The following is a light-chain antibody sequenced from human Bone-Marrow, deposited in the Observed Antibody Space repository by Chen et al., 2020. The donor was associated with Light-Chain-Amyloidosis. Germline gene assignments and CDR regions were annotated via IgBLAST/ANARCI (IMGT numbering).Light chain of an antibody. Sequence: DIQMTQSPSSLSASVGDRVTITCRASQYISSSVKWFQQKPGKAPKLLIYSASNLQGGVPSRFSGSGSGTDFNLTISSLQPEDFATYYCLQRYSTRRTFGQGTKVEVK. V-gene: IGKV1-39*01. CDR2: SAS. J-gene: IGKJ1*01. CDR3: LQRYSTRRT. CDR1: QYISSS.